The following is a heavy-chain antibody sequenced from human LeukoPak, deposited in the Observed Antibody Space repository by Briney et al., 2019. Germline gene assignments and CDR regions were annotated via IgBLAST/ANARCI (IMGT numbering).Heavy chain of an antibody. CDR3: ASTSPKYYYESSGYSSLFDN. V-gene: IGHV4-38-2*02. CDR1: GYFISSGYY. D-gene: IGHD3-22*01. CDR2: IYYSGNT. J-gene: IGHJ4*02. Sequence: PSETLSLTCTVSGYFISSGYYWGWIRQPPGEGLEWIGTIYYSGNTYYNPSLKSRLTISVDTSKNQFSLKLRSVTAADTALYYCASTSPKYYYESSGYSSLFDNWGQGTLVTVSS.